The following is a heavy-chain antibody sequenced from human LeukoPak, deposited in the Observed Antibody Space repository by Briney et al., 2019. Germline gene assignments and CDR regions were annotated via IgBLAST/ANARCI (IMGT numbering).Heavy chain of an antibody. D-gene: IGHD6-13*01. CDR1: GGTFSSYA. J-gene: IGHJ4*02. CDR3: ARDLPIAAAGNFDY. V-gene: IGHV1-69*04. CDR2: IIPIFGIA. Sequence: GASVKVSCKASGGTFSSYAISRVRQAPGQGLEWMGRIIPIFGIANYAQKFQGRVTITADKSTSTAYMELSSLRSEDTAVYYCARDLPIAAAGNFDYWGQGTLVTVSS.